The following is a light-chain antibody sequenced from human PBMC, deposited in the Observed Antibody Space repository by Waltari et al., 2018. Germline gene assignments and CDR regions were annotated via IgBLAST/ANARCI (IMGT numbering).Light chain of an antibody. Sequence: EIVLTQSPATLSLSPGERATLSCRASHTVDNLLAWYQQKPGQPPRLLSYDTSTRATGTPARFSGSGSGADFTLTISSLEAEDFAVYYCLQRGNWLFGAGTRVEI. J-gene: IGKJ4*01. CDR1: HTVDNL. V-gene: IGKV3-11*01. CDR3: LQRGNWL. CDR2: DTS.